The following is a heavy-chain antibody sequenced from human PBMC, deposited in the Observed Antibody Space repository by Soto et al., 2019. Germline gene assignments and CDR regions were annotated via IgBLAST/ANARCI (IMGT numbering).Heavy chain of an antibody. J-gene: IGHJ4*02. V-gene: IGHV3-30-3*01. Sequence: PGGSLRLSCAASGFTFSSYAMHWVRQAPGKGLEWVAVISYDGSNKYYADSVKGRFTISRDNSKNTLYLQMNSLRAEDTAVYYCARGYVDTAMVTDYWGQGTLVTVSS. CDR3: ARGYVDTAMVTDY. CDR1: GFTFSSYA. CDR2: ISYDGSNK. D-gene: IGHD5-18*01.